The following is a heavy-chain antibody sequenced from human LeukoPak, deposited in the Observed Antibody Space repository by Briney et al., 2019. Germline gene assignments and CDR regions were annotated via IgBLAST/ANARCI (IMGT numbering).Heavy chain of an antibody. CDR3: VRDRGAYRPIDY. D-gene: IGHD1-26*01. V-gene: IGHV3-21*04. CDR1: AFSLSAYN. J-gene: IGHJ4*02. Sequence: GESLRLSCAASAFSLSAYNMNWVRQAPGKGLKWVSSISYTGTYIYYADSVKGRFTISRDNAQNSLYLQMNSLKAEDTAIYYCVRDRGAYRPIDYWGQGTLVTVSS. CDR2: ISYTGTYI.